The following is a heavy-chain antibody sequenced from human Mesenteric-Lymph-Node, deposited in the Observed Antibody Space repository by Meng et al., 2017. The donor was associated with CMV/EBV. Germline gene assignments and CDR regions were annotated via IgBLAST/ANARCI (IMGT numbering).Heavy chain of an antibody. Sequence: GGSLRLSCAASGFTFTNAWMSWVRQAPGKGLEWVGRIKSKTDGGTTDYATPVKGRFTISREDSKNTLYLQMNSLRAEDTAVYYCATPPRNYNSNWYTYSFAYWGQGTLVTVSS. CDR2: IKSKTDGGTT. J-gene: IGHJ4*02. CDR3: ATPPRNYNSNWYTYSFAY. D-gene: IGHD6-13*01. V-gene: IGHV3-15*01. CDR1: GFTFTNAW.